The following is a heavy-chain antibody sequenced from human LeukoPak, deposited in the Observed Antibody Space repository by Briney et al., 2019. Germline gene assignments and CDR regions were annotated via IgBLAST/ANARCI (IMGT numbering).Heavy chain of an antibody. Sequence: SETLSLTCTVSGGSISSYYWSWIRQPPGKGLEWIGETNHSGSTNYNPSLKSRVTISVDTSKNQFSLKLSSVTAADTAVYYCARTRYYDFWSGYYGPKHKDYVHYFDYWGQGTLVTVSS. CDR1: GGSISSYY. CDR3: ARTRYYDFWSGYYGPKHKDYVHYFDY. CDR2: TNHSGST. D-gene: IGHD3-3*01. J-gene: IGHJ4*02. V-gene: IGHV4-34*01.